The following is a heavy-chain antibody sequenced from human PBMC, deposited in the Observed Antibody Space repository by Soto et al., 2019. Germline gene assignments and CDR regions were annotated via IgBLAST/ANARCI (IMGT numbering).Heavy chain of an antibody. CDR1: GYSFTSHW. J-gene: IGHJ6*02. Sequence: PGESLKISCKGFGYSFTSHWITWVRQMSGKGLEWIGRIDPVDSHTNYNPSLQGHVTISADKSTSTAYLEWSSLTASDTATYYCAARSPYGTDVWGQGTAVTVSS. V-gene: IGHV5-10-1*01. D-gene: IGHD3-10*01. CDR3: AARSPYGTDV. CDR2: IDPVDSHT.